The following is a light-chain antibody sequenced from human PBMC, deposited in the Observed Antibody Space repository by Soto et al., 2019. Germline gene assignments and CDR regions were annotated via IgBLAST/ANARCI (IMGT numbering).Light chain of an antibody. CDR2: GAS. J-gene: IGKJ1*01. CDR1: QRVRSNY. Sequence: PGARATLSCRASQRVRSNYLAWYQQKPGQAPRLLIYGASIRATGIPDRFGGSGSGTDFTLTISRLEPEDFAVYYCQHYSSSPWTFGQGTKVEIK. V-gene: IGKV3-20*01. CDR3: QHYSSSPWT.